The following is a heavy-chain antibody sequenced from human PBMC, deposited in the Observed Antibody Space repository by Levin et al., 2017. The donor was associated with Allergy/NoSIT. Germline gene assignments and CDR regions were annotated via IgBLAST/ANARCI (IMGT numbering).Heavy chain of an antibody. D-gene: IGHD2-2*01. V-gene: IGHV4-59*01. CDR3: ARARRYCSSTSCYSFGAFDI. J-gene: IGHJ3*02. Sequence: GSLRLSCTVSGGSISSYYWSWIRQPPGKGLEWIGYIYYSGSTNYNPSLKSRVTISVDTSKNQFSLKLSSVTAADTAVYYCARARRYCSSTSCYSFGAFDIWGQGTMVTVSS. CDR1: GGSISSYY. CDR2: IYYSGST.